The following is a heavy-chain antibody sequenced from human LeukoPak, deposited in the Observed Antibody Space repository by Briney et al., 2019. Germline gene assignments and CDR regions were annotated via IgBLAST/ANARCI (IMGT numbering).Heavy chain of an antibody. CDR3: ARAPLELQIAAAGPSPYYYYMDV. CDR1: GGSISSGDYY. V-gene: IGHV4-30-4*01. Sequence: SETLSLTCTVSGGSISSGDYYWSWIRQPPGKGLEWIGYIYYSGSTYYNPSLKSRVTISVDTSKNQFSLKLSSVTAADTAVYYCARAPLELQIAAAGPSPYYYYMDVWGKGTTVTVSS. D-gene: IGHD6-13*01. J-gene: IGHJ6*03. CDR2: IYYSGST.